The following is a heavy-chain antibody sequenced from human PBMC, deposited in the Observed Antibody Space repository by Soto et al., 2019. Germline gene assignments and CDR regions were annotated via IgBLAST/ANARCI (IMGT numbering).Heavy chain of an antibody. CDR2: IYYSGST. V-gene: IGHV4-39*01. CDR1: GGSISSSSYY. Sequence: SETLSLTCTVSGGSISSSSYYWGWIRQPPGKGLEWIGSIYYSGSTYYNPSLKSRVTISVDTSKNQFSLKQSSATAADTAVYYCARQTGTTSTPIDYWGQGTLVTVSS. D-gene: IGHD1-7*01. CDR3: ARQTGTTSTPIDY. J-gene: IGHJ4*02.